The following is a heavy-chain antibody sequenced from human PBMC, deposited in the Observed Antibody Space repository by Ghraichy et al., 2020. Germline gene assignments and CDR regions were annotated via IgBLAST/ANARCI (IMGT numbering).Heavy chain of an antibody. CDR2: INHSGST. V-gene: IGHV4-34*01. Sequence: SETLSLTCVVYGGSFSGYYWSWIRQSPGKGLEWIGEINHSGSTNYNPSLKSRVTISLDTSKNQFSLKLSSVTAADPAVYYCTRNRLQIGFDPWGQGTLVTVSS. D-gene: IGHD5-18*01. CDR3: TRNRLQIGFDP. J-gene: IGHJ5*02. CDR1: GGSFSGYY.